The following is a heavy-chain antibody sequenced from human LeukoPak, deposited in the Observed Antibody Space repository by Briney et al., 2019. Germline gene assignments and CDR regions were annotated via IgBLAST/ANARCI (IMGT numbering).Heavy chain of an antibody. CDR3: ARDYGGKGDY. CDR1: GGSISSYY. CDR2: ISYSGST. D-gene: IGHD4-23*01. J-gene: IGHJ4*02. V-gene: IGHV4-59*01. Sequence: SETLSLTCTVSGGSISSYYWSWIRQPPGKGLEWIGYISYSGSTNYNPSLKSRVTISVDTSKNQFSLKMTSVTAADTAVYYCARDYGGKGDYWGQGTLVTVS.